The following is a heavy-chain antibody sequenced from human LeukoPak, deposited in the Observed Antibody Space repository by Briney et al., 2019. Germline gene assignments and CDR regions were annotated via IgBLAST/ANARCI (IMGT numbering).Heavy chain of an antibody. CDR1: GGTFSSYA. CDR2: IIPIFGTA. CDR3: ARQGDGSYYFDY. D-gene: IGHD1-26*01. J-gene: IGHJ4*02. V-gene: IGHV1-69*05. Sequence: SVKVSCKASGGTFSSYAISWVRQAPGQGLEWMGRIIPIFGTANYAQKFQGRVTIPTDESTSTAYMELSSLRSEDTAVYYCARQGDGSYYFDYWGQGTLVTVSS.